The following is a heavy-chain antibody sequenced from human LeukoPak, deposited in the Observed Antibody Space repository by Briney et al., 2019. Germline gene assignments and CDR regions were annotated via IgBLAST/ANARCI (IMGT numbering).Heavy chain of an antibody. J-gene: IGHJ6*02. CDR1: GFTFGDYA. CDR3: TRGPIQLWIHNAMDV. CDR2: IRSKAYGGTI. Sequence: PGRSLRLSWTTSGFTFGDYAMSWVRQAPGKGLEWVGFIRSKAYGGTIEYAASVKGRFTISRDDSKSIAYLQMNTVKIEDTALYYCTRGPIQLWIHNAMDVWGQGTTVTVSS. D-gene: IGHD5-18*01. V-gene: IGHV3-49*04.